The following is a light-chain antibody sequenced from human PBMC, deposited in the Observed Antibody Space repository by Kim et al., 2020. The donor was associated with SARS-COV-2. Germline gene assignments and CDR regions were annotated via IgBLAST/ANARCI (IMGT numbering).Light chain of an antibody. CDR1: QSVLYSSNNKNY. Sequence: RATINCKSSQSVLYSSNNKNYLAWYQQKPGQPPKLLIYWASTRESGVPDRFSGSGSGTDFTLTISSLQAEDVAVYYCQQYYSLYTFGQGTKVDIK. V-gene: IGKV4-1*01. CDR3: QQYYSLYT. CDR2: WAS. J-gene: IGKJ2*01.